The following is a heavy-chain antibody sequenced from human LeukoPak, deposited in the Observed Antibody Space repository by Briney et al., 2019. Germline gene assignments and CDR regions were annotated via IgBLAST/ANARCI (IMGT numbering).Heavy chain of an antibody. CDR1: GGSISSYY. CDR2: IYYSGST. V-gene: IGHV4-59*01. Sequence: SETLSLTCTVSGGSISSYYWSWIRQPPGKGLEWIGYIYYSGSTNYNPSLKSRVTISVDTSKNQFSLKLSSVTAADTAVYYCARERYHSYLDYWGQGTLVTVSS. D-gene: IGHD2-2*01. CDR3: ARERYHSYLDY. J-gene: IGHJ4*02.